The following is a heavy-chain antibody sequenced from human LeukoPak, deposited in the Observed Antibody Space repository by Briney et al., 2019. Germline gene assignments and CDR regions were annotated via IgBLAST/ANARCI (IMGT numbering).Heavy chain of an antibody. CDR2: IYSGGST. CDR1: GFTVSSND. CDR3: AREGFGSSWPGSGGDFDY. J-gene: IGHJ4*02. V-gene: IGHV3-53*01. D-gene: IGHD6-13*01. Sequence: GGSLRLSCAASGFTVSSNDMSWVRQAPGKGLECISVIYSGGSTDYADSVKGRFTISRDNAKNSLYLQMNSLRAEDTAVYYCAREGFGSSWPGSGGDFDYWGQGTLVTVSS.